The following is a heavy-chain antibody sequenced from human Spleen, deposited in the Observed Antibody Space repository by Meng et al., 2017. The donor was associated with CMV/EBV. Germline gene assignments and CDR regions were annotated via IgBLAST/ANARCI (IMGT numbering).Heavy chain of an antibody. J-gene: IGHJ6*02. CDR1: GFTVSSNY. Sequence: GESLKISCAASGFTVSSNYMSWVRQAPGKGLEWVSGISGSGGSTYYADSVKGRFTISRDNSKNTLYLQMNSLRAEDTAVYYCAKDGSDYDFWSGLADNYGMDVWGQGTTVTVSS. CDR2: ISGSGGST. D-gene: IGHD3-3*01. V-gene: IGHV3-23*01. CDR3: AKDGSDYDFWSGLADNYGMDV.